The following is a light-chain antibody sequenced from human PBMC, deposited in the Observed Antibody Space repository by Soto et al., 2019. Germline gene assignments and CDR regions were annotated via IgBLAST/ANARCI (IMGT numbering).Light chain of an antibody. V-gene: IGKV1D-12*01. CDR2: GAS. CDR1: QDICNW. J-gene: IGKJ5*01. CDR3: QQANSFPIT. Sequence: DIQMTQSPSSVSASVGDRVIITCRASQDICNWLAWFQQKPGKAPKLLMYGASNLLSGVPSRFSGSGSGTDFTLTISSLQPEDCATYYCQQANSFPITFGQGTRLEIK.